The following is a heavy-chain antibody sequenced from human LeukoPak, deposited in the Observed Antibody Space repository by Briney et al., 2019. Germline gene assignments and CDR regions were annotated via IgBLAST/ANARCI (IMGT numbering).Heavy chain of an antibody. J-gene: IGHJ1*01. D-gene: IGHD3-10*01. CDR3: ARDYYSFQH. CDR2: IYYSGST. Sequence: PSETLSLTCTVSGGSISSYYWSWIRQPPGKELEWIGYIYYSGSTNYNPSLKSRVTISVDTSKNQFSLKLSSVTAADTAVYYCARDYYSFQHWGQGTLVTVSS. CDR1: GGSISSYY. V-gene: IGHV4-59*01.